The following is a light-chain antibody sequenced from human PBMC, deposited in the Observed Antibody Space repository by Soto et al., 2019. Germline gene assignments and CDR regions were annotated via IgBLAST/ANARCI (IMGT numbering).Light chain of an antibody. Sequence: EIVLTQSPATLSLSPGERATLSCRASQSVSSYLAWYQQKPGQAPRLLIYEASNRATGIPARFSGSGSGTDFTLTISSLEPEDSAVYYCQQRSNWLTFGGGTKVEIK. J-gene: IGKJ4*01. V-gene: IGKV3-11*01. CDR1: QSVSSY. CDR3: QQRSNWLT. CDR2: EAS.